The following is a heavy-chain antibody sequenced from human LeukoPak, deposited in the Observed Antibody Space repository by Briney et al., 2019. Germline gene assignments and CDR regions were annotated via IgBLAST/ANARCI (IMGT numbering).Heavy chain of an antibody. V-gene: IGHV3-23*01. D-gene: IGHD3-10*01. CDR1: GFTFSSYA. Sequence: GGSLRLSCAASGFTFSSYAMSWVRQAPGKGLEWVSAISGSGGSTYYADSVKGRFTVSRDNSKNTLYLQMNSLRAADTALYYCVQGTRRGAITMVRGVIGKSYYFDSWGQGTLVTVSS. J-gene: IGHJ4*02. CDR2: ISGSGGST. CDR3: VQGTRRGAITMVRGVIGKSYYFDS.